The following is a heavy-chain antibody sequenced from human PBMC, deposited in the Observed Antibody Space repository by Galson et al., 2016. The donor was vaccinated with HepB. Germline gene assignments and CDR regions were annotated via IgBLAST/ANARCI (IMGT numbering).Heavy chain of an antibody. J-gene: IGHJ4*01. CDR2: IRGTGVNT. V-gene: IGHV3-23*01. CDR3: AKATPYYDVLSGFFVYYSDD. D-gene: IGHD3-9*01. CDR1: GFPFSDYA. Sequence: FLRLPCAASGFPFSDYAMSWVRQAPGKGLQWVSTIRGTGVNTHYADPVKARFTISRDNSKNTLYLQMSSLRAEDTAMYSCAKATPYYDVLSGFFVYYSDDWGHGTLVTVSS.